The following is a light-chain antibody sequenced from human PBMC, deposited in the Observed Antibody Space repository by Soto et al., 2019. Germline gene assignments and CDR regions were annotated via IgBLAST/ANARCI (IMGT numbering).Light chain of an antibody. Sequence: QSALTQPPSASGSPGQSVSISCTGTSSDVGASNYVSWYQQHPGKAPKLMIYEVSKRPSGVPDRFSGSKSGNTASLTVSGLQAEDEADYYCSSYVGSNNLLFGGVTKVTVL. J-gene: IGLJ2*01. CDR2: EVS. V-gene: IGLV2-8*01. CDR1: SSDVGASNY. CDR3: SSYVGSNNLL.